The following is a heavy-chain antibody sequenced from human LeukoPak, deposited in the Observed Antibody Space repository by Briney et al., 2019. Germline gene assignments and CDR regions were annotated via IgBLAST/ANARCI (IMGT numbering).Heavy chain of an antibody. D-gene: IGHD6-13*01. CDR2: IIPILGIA. CDR3: ARGGASAAARRFDP. V-gene: IGHV1-69*02. J-gene: IGHJ5*02. Sequence: SSVKVSCKASGGTFSSYTISWVRQAPGQGLEWMGRIIPILGIANYAQKFQGRVTITADKSTSTAFMELGSLTSEDTAVYYCARGGASAAARRFDPWGQGTLVTVSS. CDR1: GGTFSSYT.